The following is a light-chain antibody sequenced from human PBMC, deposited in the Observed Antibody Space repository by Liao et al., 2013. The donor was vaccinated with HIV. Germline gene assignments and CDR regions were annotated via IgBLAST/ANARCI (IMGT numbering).Light chain of an antibody. CDR1: KLGDKY. CDR3: QAWDSSTARVV. J-gene: IGLJ2*01. Sequence: SYELTQPPSVSVSPGQTASITCSGDKLGDKYASWYQQKPGQSPVLVIYQDSKRPSGIPERFSGSNSGNTATLTISGTQAMDEADYHCQAWDSSTARVVFGGGTKLTVL. V-gene: IGLV3-1*01. CDR2: QDS.